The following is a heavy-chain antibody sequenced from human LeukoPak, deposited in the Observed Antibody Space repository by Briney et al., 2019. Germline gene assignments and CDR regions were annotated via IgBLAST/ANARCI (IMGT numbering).Heavy chain of an antibody. V-gene: IGHV3-33*06. D-gene: IGHD6-19*01. J-gene: IGHJ4*02. CDR2: IWYDGSNK. CDR3: AKDTFRSSGPGY. Sequence: GGSLRLSCAASGFTFSSYGMHWVRQAPGKGLEWVAVIWYDGSNKYYADSVKGRFTISRDNSKSTLYLQMNSLRAEDTAVYYCAKDTFRSSGPGYWGQGTLVTVSS. CDR1: GFTFSSYG.